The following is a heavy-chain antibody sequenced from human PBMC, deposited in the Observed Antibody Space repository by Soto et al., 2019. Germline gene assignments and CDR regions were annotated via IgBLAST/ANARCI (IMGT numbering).Heavy chain of an antibody. CDR2: ISGSGGST. CDR3: ASKGVGYYDSSGYYYVSYFDY. D-gene: IGHD3-22*01. CDR1: GFTFSSYA. V-gene: IGHV3-23*01. Sequence: PGGSLRLSCAASGFTFSSYAMSWVRQAPGKGLEWVSAISGSGGSTYYADSVKGRFTISRDNSKNTLYLQMNSLRAEDTAVYYCASKGVGYYDSSGYYYVSYFDYWGPGTLVTVSS. J-gene: IGHJ4*02.